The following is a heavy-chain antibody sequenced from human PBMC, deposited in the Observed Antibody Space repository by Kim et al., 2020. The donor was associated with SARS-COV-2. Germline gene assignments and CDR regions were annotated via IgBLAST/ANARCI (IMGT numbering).Heavy chain of an antibody. D-gene: IGHD3-9*01. V-gene: IGHV3-48*03. CDR2: ISSSGSTI. CDR1: GFTFSSYE. CDR3: ARAQLRYFDWLLYDTLYFDY. J-gene: IGHJ4*02. Sequence: GGSLRLSCAASGFTFSSYEMNWVRQAPGKGLEWVSYISSSGSTIYYADSVKGRFTISRDNAKNSLYLQMNSLRAEDTAVYYCARAQLRYFDWLLYDTLYFDYWGQGTLVTVSS.